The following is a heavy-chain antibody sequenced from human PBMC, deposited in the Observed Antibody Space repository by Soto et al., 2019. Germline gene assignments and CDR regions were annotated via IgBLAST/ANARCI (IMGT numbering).Heavy chain of an antibody. CDR3: ARDPVLMVYARDYYYGMDV. CDR2: ISAYNGNT. D-gene: IGHD2-8*01. Sequence: QVQLVQSGAEVKKPGASVKVSCKASGYTFTSYGISWVRQAPGQGLEWMGWISAYNGNTNYAQKLQGRVTMTTDTSTSTAYMELRSLRSDDTAVYYSARDPVLMVYARDYYYGMDVWGQGTTVTVSS. CDR1: GYTFTSYG. J-gene: IGHJ6*02. V-gene: IGHV1-18*01.